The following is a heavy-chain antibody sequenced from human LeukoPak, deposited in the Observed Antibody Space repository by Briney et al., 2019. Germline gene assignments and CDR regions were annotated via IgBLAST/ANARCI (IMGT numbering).Heavy chain of an antibody. Sequence: PGGSLRLSCAASGFTFSSYSVNWVRQAPGKGLEWVSSISSSSSYIYYADSVKGRFTISRDNAKNSLYLQMNSLRAEDTAVYYCARSPISMVRGVIINWGQGTLVTVSS. V-gene: IGHV3-21*01. J-gene: IGHJ4*02. CDR3: ARSPISMVRGVIIN. CDR2: ISSSSSYI. D-gene: IGHD3-10*01. CDR1: GFTFSSYS.